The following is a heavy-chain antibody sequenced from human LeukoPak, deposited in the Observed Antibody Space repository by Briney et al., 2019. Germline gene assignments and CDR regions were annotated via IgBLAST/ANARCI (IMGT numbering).Heavy chain of an antibody. V-gene: IGHV4-39*07. CDR2: IYYSGST. J-gene: IGHJ4*02. CDR3: ARVEGY. D-gene: IGHD5-24*01. CDR1: GGSISSSSYY. Sequence: SETLSLTRTVSGGSISSSSYYWGWIRQPPGKGLEWIGSIYYSGSTYYNPSLKSRVIISVDTSKNQFSLKLSSVTAADTAVYYCARVEGYWGQGTLVTVSS.